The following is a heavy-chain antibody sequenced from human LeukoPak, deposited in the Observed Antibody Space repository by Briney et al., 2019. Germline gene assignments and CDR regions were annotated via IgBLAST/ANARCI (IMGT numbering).Heavy chain of an antibody. D-gene: IGHD6-13*01. CDR2: IKPNSGGT. CDR3: AREGIAAAGTRVNFQH. CDR1: GYTFTGYY. V-gene: IGHV1-2*04. J-gene: IGHJ1*01. Sequence: ASVKVSCKASGYTFTGYYMHWVRQAPGQGLEWMGWIKPNSGGTNYAQKFQGWVTMTRDTSISTAYMELSRLRSDDTAVYYCAREGIAAAGTRVNFQHWGQGTLVTVSS.